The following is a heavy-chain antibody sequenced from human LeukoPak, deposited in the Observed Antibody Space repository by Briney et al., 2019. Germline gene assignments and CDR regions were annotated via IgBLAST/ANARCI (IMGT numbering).Heavy chain of an antibody. CDR2: IYYSGST. CDR1: GGSVNSGSYY. CDR3: ARAPYSGSYHSDY. Sequence: SETLSLTCTVSGGSVNSGSYYWNWIRQPPGKGLEWIGYIYYSGSTNYNPSLKSRVTISVDTSKNQFSLKLSSVTAADTAVYYCARAPYSGSYHSDYWGQGTLVTVSS. J-gene: IGHJ4*02. V-gene: IGHV4-61*01. D-gene: IGHD1-26*01.